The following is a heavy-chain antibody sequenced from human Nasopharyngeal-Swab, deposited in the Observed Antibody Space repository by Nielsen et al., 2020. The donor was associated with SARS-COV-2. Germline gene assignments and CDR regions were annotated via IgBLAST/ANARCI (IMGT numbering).Heavy chain of an antibody. CDR2: IYYSGST. V-gene: IGHV4-59*01. J-gene: IGHJ6*03. Sequence: SETLSLTCTVSGASLSSYYWSWIRQPPGKGLEWIGYIYYSGSTNYNPSLKSRVTISVDTSKNQFSLKLGSVTAADTAVYYCARAQYSGYDYYYYMDVWGKGTTVTVSS. CDR1: GASLSSYY. D-gene: IGHD5-12*01. CDR3: ARAQYSGYDYYYYMDV.